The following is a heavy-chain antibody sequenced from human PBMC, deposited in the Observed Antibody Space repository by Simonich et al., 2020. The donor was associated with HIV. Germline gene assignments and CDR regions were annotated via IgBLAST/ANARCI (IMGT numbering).Heavy chain of an antibody. Sequence: QVQLQQWGAGLLKPSETLSLTCAVYGGSFSGYYWSWFRPPPGKGLEWIGEINHSGITNYKSSLNSRATISADKSKNQFSLKLSSVTAADTAIYYCARRDRELILYFDYWGQGNLVTVSS. D-gene: IGHD3-3*01. CDR3: ARRDRELILYFDY. J-gene: IGHJ4*02. CDR1: GGSFSGYY. V-gene: IGHV4-34*01. CDR2: INHSGIT.